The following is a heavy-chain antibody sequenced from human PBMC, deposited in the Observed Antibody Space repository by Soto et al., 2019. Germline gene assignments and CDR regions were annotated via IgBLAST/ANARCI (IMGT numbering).Heavy chain of an antibody. CDR2: ISAYNGNT. CDR3: ARDISPFGYSSALNWFDP. D-gene: IGHD6-25*01. CDR1: GYTFTSYG. V-gene: IGHV1-18*01. J-gene: IGHJ5*02. Sequence: ASVKVSCKASGYTFTSYGISWVRQAPGQGLEWMGWISAYNGNTNYAQKLQGRVTMTTDTSTSTAYMELRSLRSDDTAVYYCARDISPFGYSSALNWFDPWGQGTLVTVSS.